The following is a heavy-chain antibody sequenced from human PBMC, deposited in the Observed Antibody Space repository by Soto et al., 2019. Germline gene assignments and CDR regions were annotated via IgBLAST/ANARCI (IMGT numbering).Heavy chain of an antibody. CDR1: ACAFSGDS. J-gene: IGHJ3*01. Sequence: PGGSVRNSGADSACAFSGDSMNWIRQAPEKRQEWVSSISSSSSYIYYADSVKGRFTISRDNAKNSLYLQMNSLRAEDTAVYYCFRDRLLWIGEVPTHTAFGVCGERTMVTVSS. CDR3: FRDRLLWIGEVPTHTAFGV. V-gene: IGHV3-21*01. D-gene: IGHD3-10*01. CDR2: ISSSSSYI.